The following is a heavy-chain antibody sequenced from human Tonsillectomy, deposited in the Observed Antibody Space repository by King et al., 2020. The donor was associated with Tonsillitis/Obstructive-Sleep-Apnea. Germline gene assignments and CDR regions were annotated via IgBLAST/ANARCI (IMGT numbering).Heavy chain of an antibody. D-gene: IGHD2-8*01. J-gene: IGHJ3*01. V-gene: IGHV3-43*01. CDR2: IVWNGGST. CDR1: GFIFDDYT. Sequence: VKLVESGGVVVQPGGSLRLSCAASGFIFDDYTMHWVRQAPGKGLEWVSLIVWNGGSTYYSDSVKGRFTISRDNSGNSLFLQMNSLRTEDTALYYCAKDMAHGFPVSFDVWGQGTMVTVSS. CDR3: AKDMAHGFPVSFDV.